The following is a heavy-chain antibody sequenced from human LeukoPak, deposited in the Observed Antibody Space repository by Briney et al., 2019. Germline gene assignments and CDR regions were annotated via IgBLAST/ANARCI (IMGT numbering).Heavy chain of an antibody. CDR2: IYYSGST. J-gene: IGHJ4*02. CDR1: GGSISSGDYY. Sequence: PSQTLSLTRTVSGGSISSGDYYWRWIRQPPGKGLEWIAYIYYSGSTYYNPSLKSRVTISVDTSKNQFSLKLSSVTAADTAVYYCARVVPTLAPMTYDSSGTADYWGQGTLVTVSS. CDR3: ARVVPTLAPMTYDSSGTADY. V-gene: IGHV4-30-4*01. D-gene: IGHD3-22*01.